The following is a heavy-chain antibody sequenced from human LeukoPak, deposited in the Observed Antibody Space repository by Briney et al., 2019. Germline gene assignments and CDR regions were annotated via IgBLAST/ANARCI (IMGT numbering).Heavy chain of an antibody. D-gene: IGHD3-10*01. V-gene: IGHV1-8*03. CDR2: MNPNGGNT. CDR1: GYTFTSYD. CDR3: ARGPLRGVRQKNWFDP. J-gene: IGHJ5*02. Sequence: ASVKVSCKASGYTFTSYDINWVRQATGQGLEWMGWMNPNGGNTGYAQKFQGRVTITRNTSISTAYMELSSLRSEDTAVYYCARGPLRGVRQKNWFDPWGQGTLVTVSS.